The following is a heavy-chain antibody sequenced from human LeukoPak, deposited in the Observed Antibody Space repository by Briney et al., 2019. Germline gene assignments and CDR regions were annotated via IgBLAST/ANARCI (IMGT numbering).Heavy chain of an antibody. CDR2: IYYSGGT. CDR1: GGPISSYY. Sequence: SETLSLTCTVSGGPISSYYWSWLRQPPGKGLEWIGYIYYSGGTSYNPSLKSRVTISIDTSKNQFSLRLSSVTAADTAVYYCAREGHIWFGDLGNVWGEGTTVTVSS. CDR3: AREGHIWFGDLGNV. J-gene: IGHJ6*04. D-gene: IGHD3-10*01. V-gene: IGHV4-59*01.